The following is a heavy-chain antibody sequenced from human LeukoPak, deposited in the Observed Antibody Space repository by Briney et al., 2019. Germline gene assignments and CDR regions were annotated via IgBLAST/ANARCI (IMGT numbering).Heavy chain of an antibody. D-gene: IGHD3-10*01. V-gene: IGHV1-18*01. CDR2: ISAYNGNT. CDR1: GYTFTSYG. Sequence: ASVKVSCKASGYTFTSYGISWVRQAPGQGLEWMGWISAYNGNTNYAQKLQGRVTMTTDTSTGTAYMELRSLRSDDTAVYYCARDSITMVRGVIIKTPQGDYWGQGTLVTVSS. CDR3: ARDSITMVRGVIIKTPQGDY. J-gene: IGHJ4*02.